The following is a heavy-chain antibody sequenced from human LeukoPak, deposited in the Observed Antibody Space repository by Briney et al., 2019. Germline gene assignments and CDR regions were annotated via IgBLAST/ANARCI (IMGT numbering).Heavy chain of an antibody. CDR2: ISYDRSNK. J-gene: IGHJ5*02. CDR1: GFTFSSYA. D-gene: IGHD3-10*01. Sequence: PGGSLRLSCAASGFTFSSYAMHWVRQAPGKGLEWVAVISYDRSNKYYADSVKGRFTISRDNAKNSLYLQMNSLRAEDTAVYYCARDSASAQAYYYGSGSSWFDPWGQGTLVTVSS. V-gene: IGHV3-30*04. CDR3: ARDSASAQAYYYGSGSSWFDP.